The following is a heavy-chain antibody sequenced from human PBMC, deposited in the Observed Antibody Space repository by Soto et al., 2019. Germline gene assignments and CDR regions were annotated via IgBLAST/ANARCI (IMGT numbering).Heavy chain of an antibody. CDR3: AAMVRGVSQFDY. CDR2: IIPSLGVA. D-gene: IGHD3-10*01. CDR1: GGTFSNYT. V-gene: IGHV1-69*02. J-gene: IGHJ4*02. Sequence: QVQLVQSGAEVKKPGSSVKVSCMASGGTFSNYTISWVRQAPGQGLEWMGRIIPSLGVANYAQKFQGRVTITADKSTSTAYMELSSLRSEDTAVYYCAAMVRGVSQFDYRGQGTLVTVSS.